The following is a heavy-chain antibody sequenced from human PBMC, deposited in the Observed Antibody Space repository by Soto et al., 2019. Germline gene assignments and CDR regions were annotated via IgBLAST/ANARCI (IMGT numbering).Heavy chain of an antibody. Sequence: PGASLKISCKGSGYSFTSYWIGWVRQMHGKGLEWMGIIYPGDSDTRYSPSFQGQVTISADKSISTAYLQWSSLKASDTAMYYCAKGAGYDFWSGYYKQYYGMDVWGQGTTVTVSS. D-gene: IGHD3-3*01. CDR3: AKGAGYDFWSGYYKQYYGMDV. J-gene: IGHJ6*02. V-gene: IGHV5-51*01. CDR1: GYSFTSYW. CDR2: IYPGDSDT.